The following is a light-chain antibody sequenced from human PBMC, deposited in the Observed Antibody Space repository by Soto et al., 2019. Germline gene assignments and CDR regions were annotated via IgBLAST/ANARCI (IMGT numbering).Light chain of an antibody. V-gene: IGKV4-1*01. Sequence: DIVMTQSPDSLAVSLGERATINCKSSQSVLYSSNNKNYLAWYQQKPGQPPKLLIYWASTRESVVPDRFSVRGSGTDFTLTISSLQAEDVAVYYCQEYYSTPFTFGPGTKVDIK. J-gene: IGKJ3*01. CDR3: QEYYSTPFT. CDR2: WAS. CDR1: QSVLYSSNNKNY.